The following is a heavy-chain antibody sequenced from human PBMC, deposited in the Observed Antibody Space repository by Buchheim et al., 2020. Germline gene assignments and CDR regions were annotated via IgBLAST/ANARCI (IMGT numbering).Heavy chain of an antibody. CDR1: GFSLRTYC. V-gene: IGHV3-23*01. Sequence: EVQLLESGGGLVQPGGSLRLSCAASGFSLRTYCMSWVRQAPGRGLEWISGISGSGGSTFYPDSMKGRFTVSRDESRNTLFLQIDSLRGDDTAVYYCAKDKKYASVYFFDLWGQG. D-gene: IGHD2-2*01. CDR2: ISGSGGST. J-gene: IGHJ4*02. CDR3: AKDKKYASVYFFDL.